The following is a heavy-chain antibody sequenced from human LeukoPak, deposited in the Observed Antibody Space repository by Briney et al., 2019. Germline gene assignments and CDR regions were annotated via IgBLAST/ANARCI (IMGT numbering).Heavy chain of an antibody. CDR3: ARQWGWFTSGWWLDTFDV. Sequence: GGSLRLSCAASGFTFSSYGMSWVRQAPGKGLEWVSAISATGGTTYYADSVKGRFTISRDNAKNSLYLQMNSLRAEDTAVYYCARQWGWFTSGWWLDTFDVWGQGSMVTVSS. J-gene: IGHJ3*01. D-gene: IGHD6-19*01. CDR2: ISATGGTT. V-gene: IGHV3-23*01. CDR1: GFTFSSYG.